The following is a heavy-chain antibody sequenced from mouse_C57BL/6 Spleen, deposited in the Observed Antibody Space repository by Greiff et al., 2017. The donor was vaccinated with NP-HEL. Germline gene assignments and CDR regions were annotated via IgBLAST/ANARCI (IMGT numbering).Heavy chain of an antibody. CDR3: TRVSYDYDVAY. V-gene: IGHV5-9-1*02. D-gene: IGHD2-4*01. Sequence: EVKLMESGEGLVKPGGSLKLSCAASGFTFSSYAMSWVRQTPEKRLEWVAYISSGGDYIYYADTVKGRFTISRDNARNTLYLQMSSLKSEDTAMYYCTRVSYDYDVAYWGQGTLVTVSA. CDR2: ISSGGDYI. J-gene: IGHJ3*01. CDR1: GFTFSSYA.